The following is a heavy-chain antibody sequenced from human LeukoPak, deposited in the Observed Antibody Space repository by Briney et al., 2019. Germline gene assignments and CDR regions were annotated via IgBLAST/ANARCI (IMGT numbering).Heavy chain of an antibody. CDR2: ISGSGGST. CDR1: GFTFSSYA. J-gene: IGHJ4*02. CDR3: AKDVVGATRGSGY. V-gene: IGHV3-23*01. Sequence: PGGSLRLSCAASGFTFSSYAMSWVRQAPGKGLEWGSAISGSGGSTYYADSVKGRFTIPRDNSKNTLYLQMNSLRAEDTAVYYCAKDVVGATRGSGYWGQGTLVTVSS. D-gene: IGHD1-26*01.